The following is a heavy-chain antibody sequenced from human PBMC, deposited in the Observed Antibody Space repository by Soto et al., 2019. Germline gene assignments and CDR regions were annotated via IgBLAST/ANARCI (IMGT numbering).Heavy chain of an antibody. CDR1: GYTFTSYD. CDR3: ARVMFRGRLGYYYGMDV. J-gene: IGHJ6*02. CDR2: MNPNSGNT. D-gene: IGHD3-10*01. V-gene: IGHV1-8*01. Sequence: GSAVKVSCKASGYTFTSYDINWVRQATGQGLEWMGWMNPNSGNTGYAQKFQGRVTMTRNTSISTAYMELSSLRSEDTAVYYCARVMFRGRLGYYYGMDVWGQGTTVTVSS.